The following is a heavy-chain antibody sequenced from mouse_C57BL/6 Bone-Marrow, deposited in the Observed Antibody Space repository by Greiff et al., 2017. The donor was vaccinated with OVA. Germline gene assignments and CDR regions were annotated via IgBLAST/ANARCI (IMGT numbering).Heavy chain of an antibody. D-gene: IGHD2-2*01. CDR1: GYSITSGYY. CDR3: ARDRGVTTDY. CDR2: ISYDGSN. J-gene: IGHJ2*01. V-gene: IGHV3-6*01. Sequence: DVQLQESGPGLVKPSQSLSLTCSVTGYSITSGYYWNWIRQFPGNKLEWMGYISYDGSNNYNPSLKNRISITRDTSKNQFFLKLNSVTTEDTATYYCARDRGVTTDYWGQGTTLTVSS.